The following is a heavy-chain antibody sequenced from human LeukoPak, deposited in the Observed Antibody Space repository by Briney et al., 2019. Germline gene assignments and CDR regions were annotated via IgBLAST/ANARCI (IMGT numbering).Heavy chain of an antibody. Sequence: GGSLRLSCAASGFTFSSYWLSWVRQAPGKGLEWVANIKQGGSEKYYVDSVKGRFTIPRDNAKNSLYLQMNRLRAEDTAVYYCAGERVAHGDYEGRYFDYWGQGTLVTVSS. CDR2: IKQGGSEK. J-gene: IGHJ4*02. CDR1: GFTFSSYW. D-gene: IGHD4-17*01. CDR3: AGERVAHGDYEGRYFDY. V-gene: IGHV3-7*01.